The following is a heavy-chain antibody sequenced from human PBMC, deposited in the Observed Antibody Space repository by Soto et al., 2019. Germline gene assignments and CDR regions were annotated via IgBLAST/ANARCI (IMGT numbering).Heavy chain of an antibody. CDR3: ARASRITMVRGVLTFDY. J-gene: IGHJ4*02. Sequence: QVQLQQWGAGLLKPSETLSLTCAVYGGSFSGYYCSWIRQPPGKGLEWIGEINHSGSTNYNPSLKSRVTISVDTSKNQFSLKLSSLTAADTAVYYCARASRITMVRGVLTFDYWGQGTLVTVSS. V-gene: IGHV4-34*01. D-gene: IGHD3-10*01. CDR1: GGSFSGYY. CDR2: INHSGST.